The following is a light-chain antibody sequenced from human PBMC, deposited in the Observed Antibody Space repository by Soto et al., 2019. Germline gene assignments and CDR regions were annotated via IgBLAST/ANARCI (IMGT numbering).Light chain of an antibody. CDR1: QTISTW. V-gene: IGKV1-5*01. CDR3: QQYSSFSRT. Sequence: DIPMTQSPSTLSASVGDRDTMACRASQTISTWLAWYQQKPGKAPELLIYDASTWESGVPSRFSGSGSGTEFSLTISSLQPDDFATFYCQQYSSFSRTFGQGTKVDIK. J-gene: IGKJ1*01. CDR2: DAS.